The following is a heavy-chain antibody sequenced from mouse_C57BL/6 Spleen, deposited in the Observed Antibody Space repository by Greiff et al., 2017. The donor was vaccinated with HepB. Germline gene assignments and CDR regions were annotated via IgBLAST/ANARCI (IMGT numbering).Heavy chain of an antibody. J-gene: IGHJ4*01. CDR2: ISSGGSYT. CDR3: ARTYYSNYVHYAMDY. D-gene: IGHD2-5*01. CDR1: GFTFSSYG. V-gene: IGHV5-6*01. Sequence: EVKLVESGGELVKPGGSLKLSCAASGFTFSSYGMSWVRQTPDKRLEWVATISSGGSYTYYPDSVKGRFTISRDNAKNTLYLQMSSLKSEDTAMYYCARTYYSNYVHYAMDYWGQGTSVTVSS.